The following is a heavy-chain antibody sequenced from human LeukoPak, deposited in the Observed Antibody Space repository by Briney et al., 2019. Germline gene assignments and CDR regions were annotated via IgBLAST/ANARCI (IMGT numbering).Heavy chain of an antibody. CDR1: GGTFRSSA. V-gene: IGHV1-69*13. D-gene: IGHD3-9*01. CDR3: ARLAYYDILTGYSDSDY. J-gene: IGHJ4*02. CDR2: IIPIFGTA. Sequence: SVKVSCKASGGTFRSSAINWVRQAPGQGLEWMGGIIPIFGTANYAQKFQGRVTITADESTSTAYMELSSLRSEDTAVYYCARLAYYDILTGYSDSDYWGQGTLGTVSS.